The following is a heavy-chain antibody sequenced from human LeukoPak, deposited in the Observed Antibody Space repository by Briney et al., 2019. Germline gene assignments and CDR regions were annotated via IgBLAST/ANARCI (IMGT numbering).Heavy chain of an antibody. Sequence: GGSLRLSCEGSAFIFSGHWMNWVRQTPGKGLEWVASIKEDGSERQYVDSVKGRFSISRDNTKGSLFLQLNSQRAEDTAVYYCAKESYYDKGFDYWGQGTLVTVSS. CDR1: AFIFSGHW. CDR3: AKESYYDKGFDY. CDR2: IKEDGSER. V-gene: IGHV3-7*03. D-gene: IGHD3-22*01. J-gene: IGHJ4*02.